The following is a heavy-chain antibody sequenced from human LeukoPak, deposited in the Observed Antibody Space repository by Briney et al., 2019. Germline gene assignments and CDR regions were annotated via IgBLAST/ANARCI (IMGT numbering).Heavy chain of an antibody. CDR3: ARGGTYNDILSFDP. D-gene: IGHD3-9*01. V-gene: IGHV4-59*01. CDR1: GGSISYYY. Sequence: SETLSLTCTVSGGSISYYYWTWVRQSPGKGLEWIGQIYYTGGTYYNPSLKRRVTISVDTSRNQFSLNLTSVAAADTAVYYCARGGTYNDILSFDPWGQGTLVTVSS. J-gene: IGHJ5*02. CDR2: IYYTGGT.